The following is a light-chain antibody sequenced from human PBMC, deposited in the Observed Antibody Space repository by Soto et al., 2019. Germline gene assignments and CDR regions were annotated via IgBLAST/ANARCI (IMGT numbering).Light chain of an antibody. Sequence: ESVLTQSPGTLSMSPGERATLSCRASQSVSSSYLAWYQQKPGQAPRLLIYGASSRATGIPDRFSGSGSGTDFTLTSSRLEPEDFAVYYCQQYGSSPFTFGRGTKVDIK. V-gene: IGKV3-20*01. CDR1: QSVSSSY. CDR3: QQYGSSPFT. CDR2: GAS. J-gene: IGKJ3*01.